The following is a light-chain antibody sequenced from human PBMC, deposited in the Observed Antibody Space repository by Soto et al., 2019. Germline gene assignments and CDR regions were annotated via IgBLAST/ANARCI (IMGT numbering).Light chain of an antibody. CDR2: DDD. CDR3: GSWDSSLSAYV. J-gene: IGLJ1*01. CDR1: SSNIGGNS. Sequence: QSVLTQPPSVSAAPGQRVTISCSGSSSNIGGNSVSWYQQLPGTAPKLLIYDDDKRPSGIPDRFSGSKSGTSATLGIAGFQTGDEADYYCGSWDSSLSAYVFGTGNKV. V-gene: IGLV1-51*01.